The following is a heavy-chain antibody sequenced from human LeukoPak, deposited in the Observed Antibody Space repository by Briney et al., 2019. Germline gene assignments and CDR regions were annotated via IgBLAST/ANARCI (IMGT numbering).Heavy chain of an antibody. D-gene: IGHD3-22*01. V-gene: IGHV3-11*01. CDR1: GFTFSDYY. J-gene: IGHJ5*02. Sequence: GGSLRLSCAASGFTFSDYYMSWIRQAPGKGLEWVSYISSSGSTIYYADSVKGRFTISRDNAKNSLYLQMNSLRAEDTAVYYCARDHALYDNWFDPWGQGTLVTVSS. CDR2: ISSSGSTI. CDR3: ARDHALYDNWFDP.